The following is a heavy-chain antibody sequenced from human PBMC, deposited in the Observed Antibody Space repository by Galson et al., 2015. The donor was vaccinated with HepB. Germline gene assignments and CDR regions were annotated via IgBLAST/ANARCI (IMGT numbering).Heavy chain of an antibody. D-gene: IGHD3-10*01. Sequence: SVKVSCKASGYTFTSYAMHWVRQAPGQRLEWMGWINAGNGNTKYSQKFQGRVTITRDTSASTAYMELSSLRSEDTAVYYCAREGGRGLWFGDSWGYFDYWGQGTLVTVSS. V-gene: IGHV1-3*01. J-gene: IGHJ4*02. CDR2: INAGNGNT. CDR1: GYTFTSYA. CDR3: AREGGRGLWFGDSWGYFDY.